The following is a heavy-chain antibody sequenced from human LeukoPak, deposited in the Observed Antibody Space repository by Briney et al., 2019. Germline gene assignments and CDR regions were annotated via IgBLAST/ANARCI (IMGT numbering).Heavy chain of an antibody. D-gene: IGHD1-26*01. CDR1: GPFPSVYY. Sequence: SETLSLTCAVYGPFPSVYYWSWIRQPPGKGLEWSGEINHSGSTNYNPSLKSRVTISVDKSKNQFSLKLSSVTAADTAVYYCARGGWSGDYWGQGTLVTVSS. J-gene: IGHJ4*02. CDR2: INHSGST. V-gene: IGHV4-34*01. CDR3: ARGGWSGDY.